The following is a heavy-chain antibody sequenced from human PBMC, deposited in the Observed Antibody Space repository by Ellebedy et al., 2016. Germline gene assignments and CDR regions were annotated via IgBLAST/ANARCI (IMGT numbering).Heavy chain of an antibody. V-gene: IGHV3-23*01. CDR2: ISGSGGST. J-gene: IGHJ3*02. Sequence: GESLKISXAASGFTFSSYAMSWVRQAPGKGLEWVSAISGSGGSTYYADSVKGRFTISRDNSKNTLYLQMNSLRAEDTAVYYCAKPYDYVWGSYRYLTDAFDIWGQGTMSPSLQ. CDR3: AKPYDYVWGSYRYLTDAFDI. D-gene: IGHD3-16*02. CDR1: GFTFSSYA.